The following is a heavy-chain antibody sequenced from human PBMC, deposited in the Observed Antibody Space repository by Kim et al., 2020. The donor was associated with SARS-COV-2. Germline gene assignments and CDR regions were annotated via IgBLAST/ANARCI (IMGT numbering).Heavy chain of an antibody. Sequence: GGSLRLSCAASGFTFSSYGMHWVRQAPGKGLEWVAVISYDGSNKYYADSVKGRFTISRDNSKNTLYLQMNSLRAEDTAVYYCAKDLLDHYDYGGIDYWGQGTLVTVSS. D-gene: IGHD4-17*01. J-gene: IGHJ4*02. CDR3: AKDLLDHYDYGGIDY. CDR2: ISYDGSNK. CDR1: GFTFSSYG. V-gene: IGHV3-30*18.